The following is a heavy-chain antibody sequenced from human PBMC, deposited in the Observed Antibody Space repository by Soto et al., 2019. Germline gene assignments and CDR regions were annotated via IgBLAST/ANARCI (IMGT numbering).Heavy chain of an antibody. D-gene: IGHD1-26*01. CDR1: GYTFTSYG. CDR3: ARDRGSYALDY. Sequence: QVKLLQSGAEVKKPGPSLKVSCKASGYTFTSYGITWVRQAPGQGLEGMGWISADNGNTNYPQKLQGRVTRTTDTSTSTAYMELRSLRSDDTAVYYCARDRGSYALDYWGQGTLVTVSS. J-gene: IGHJ4*02. CDR2: ISADNGNT. V-gene: IGHV1-18*01.